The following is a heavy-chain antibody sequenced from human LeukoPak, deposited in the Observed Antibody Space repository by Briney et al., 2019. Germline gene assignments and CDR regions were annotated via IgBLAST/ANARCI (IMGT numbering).Heavy chain of an antibody. J-gene: IGHJ4*02. CDR2: ISSSSSYI. CDR3: AILGEYCSSTSCHHDY. CDR1: GFTFSSYS. V-gene: IGHV3-21*01. D-gene: IGHD2-2*01. Sequence: PGGSLRLSCAASGFTFSSYSMNGVRQAPGKGLEWVSSISSSSSYIYYADSVKGRFTISRDNAKNSLYLQMNSLRAEDTAVYYCAILGEYCSSTSCHHDYWGQGTLVTVSS.